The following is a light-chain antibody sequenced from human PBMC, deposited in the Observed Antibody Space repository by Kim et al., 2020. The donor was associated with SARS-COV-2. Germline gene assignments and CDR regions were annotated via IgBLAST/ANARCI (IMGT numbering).Light chain of an antibody. CDR3: SSFTSSTTWV. V-gene: IGLV2-14*03. CDR2: DDT. CDR1: RSDVGAYNY. J-gene: IGLJ3*02. Sequence: GQSITIACTGTRSDVGAYNYVSWYQQHPGKAPKIMIYDDTNRPSGVSNRFSGSKSGNTASLTISGLQAEDEADYYCSSFTSSTTWVFGGGTKLTVL.